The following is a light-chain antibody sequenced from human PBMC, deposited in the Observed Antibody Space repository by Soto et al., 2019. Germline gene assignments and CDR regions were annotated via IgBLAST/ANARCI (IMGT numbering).Light chain of an antibody. CDR3: QQYNSYPRT. Sequence: DIPMTQSPSTLSASVGDRVTITCRASQSISTWLAWYQQKPGKAPNLLIYGASSLESGVPLRFSGSGSGTEFTLTISSLQPDDFATYYCQQYNSYPRTFGRGTKVEIK. CDR2: GAS. CDR1: QSISTW. J-gene: IGKJ1*01. V-gene: IGKV1-5*03.